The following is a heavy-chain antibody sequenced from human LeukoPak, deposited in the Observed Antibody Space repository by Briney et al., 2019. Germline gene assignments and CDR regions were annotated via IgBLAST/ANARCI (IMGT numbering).Heavy chain of an antibody. J-gene: IGHJ3*02. D-gene: IGHD5-18*01. Sequence: GASVKVSCKASGYTFTGYYMHWVRQAPGQGLEWMGWIDPNSGGTNYAQKFQGRVTMTRDTSISTAYMELSRLRSDDTAVYYCARDRGLDTAMANAFDIWGQGTMVTVSS. CDR2: IDPNSGGT. CDR1: GYTFTGYY. V-gene: IGHV1-2*02. CDR3: ARDRGLDTAMANAFDI.